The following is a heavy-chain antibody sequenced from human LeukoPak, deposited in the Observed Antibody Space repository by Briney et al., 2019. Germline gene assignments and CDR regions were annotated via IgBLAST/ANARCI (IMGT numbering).Heavy chain of an antibody. CDR2: ISYDGSNK. CDR1: GFTFSSYG. J-gene: IGHJ1*01. V-gene: IGHV3-30*18. CDR3: AKGGGSYSPAEYFQH. Sequence: PGRSLRLSCAASGFTFSSYGMHWVRQAPGKGLEWVAVISYDGSNKYYADSVKGRFTISRDNSKNTLYLQMNSLRAEDTAVYYCAKGGGSYSPAEYFQHWGQGTLVTVSS. D-gene: IGHD1-26*01.